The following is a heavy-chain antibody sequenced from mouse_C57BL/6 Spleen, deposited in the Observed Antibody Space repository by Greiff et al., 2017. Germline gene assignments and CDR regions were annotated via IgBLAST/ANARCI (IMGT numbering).Heavy chain of an antibody. CDR2: ISDGGSYT. Sequence: EVKLMESGGGLVKPGGSLKLSCAASGFTFSSYAMSWVRQTPEKRLEWVATISDGGSYTYYPDNVKGRFTISRDNAKNNLYLQMSHLKSEDTAMYYCARDPNWYFDYWGQGTTLTVSS. CDR3: ARDPNWYFDY. CDR1: GFTFSSYA. D-gene: IGHD4-1*02. V-gene: IGHV5-4*01. J-gene: IGHJ2*01.